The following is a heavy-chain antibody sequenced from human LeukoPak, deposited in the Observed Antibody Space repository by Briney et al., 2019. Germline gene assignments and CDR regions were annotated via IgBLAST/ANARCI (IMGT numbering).Heavy chain of an antibody. CDR3: AKAGYGSGTARWFDP. CDR2: IYYSGST. V-gene: IGHV4-61*05. Sequence: SETLSLTCTVSGGPISSNHYYWDWIRQPPGKGLEWIGYIYYSGSTNYNPSLKSRVTISVDTSKNQFSPKLSSVTAADTAVYYCAKAGYGSGTARWFDPWGQGTLVTVSS. D-gene: IGHD3-10*01. J-gene: IGHJ5*02. CDR1: GGPISSNHYY.